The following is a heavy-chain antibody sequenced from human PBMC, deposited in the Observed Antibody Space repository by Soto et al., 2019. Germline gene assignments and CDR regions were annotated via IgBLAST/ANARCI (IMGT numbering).Heavy chain of an antibody. Sequence: PVGSLRLSCAASGLIFRTYAMHRVRQAPGKGLEWVAFIWSDGSDKNYADSVKGRFTISRDNSNNTLFLQMSNLRAEDTAVYYCAREAIAAAGPLDYWGPGTLVTVSS. J-gene: IGHJ4*02. CDR1: GLIFRTYA. CDR2: IWSDGSDK. CDR3: AREAIAAAGPLDY. D-gene: IGHD6-13*01. V-gene: IGHV3-33*01.